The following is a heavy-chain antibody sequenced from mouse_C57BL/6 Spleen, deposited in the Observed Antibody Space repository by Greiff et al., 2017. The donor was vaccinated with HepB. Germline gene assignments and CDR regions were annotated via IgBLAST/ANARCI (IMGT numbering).Heavy chain of an antibody. CDR1: GYTFTSYG. D-gene: IGHD3-2*02. CDR3: ARWGDSSGYREDD. CDR2: IYPRSGNT. Sequence: VQLQQSGAELARPGASVKLSCKASGYTFTSYGISWVKQRTGQGLEWIGEIYPRSGNTYYNEKLKGKATLTADKSSSNAYMELRSLTSEDSAVYCCARWGDSSGYREDDWGQGTTLTVSS. V-gene: IGHV1-81*01. J-gene: IGHJ2*01.